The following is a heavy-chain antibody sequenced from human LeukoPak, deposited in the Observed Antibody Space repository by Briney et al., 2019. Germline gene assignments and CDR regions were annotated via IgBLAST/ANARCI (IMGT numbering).Heavy chain of an antibody. CDR3: ARDRSTETPPRPDAFDI. Sequence: SETLSLTCTVSGGSISTYFWSWIRQPPGKGLEWIGYIYNSGNTNYNPSLKSRVTISVDTSNNEFSLRLTSVTAADTAVYYCARDRSTETPPRPDAFDIWGQGTMVTVSS. CDR1: GGSISTYF. D-gene: IGHD4-17*01. V-gene: IGHV4-59*12. J-gene: IGHJ3*02. CDR2: IYNSGNT.